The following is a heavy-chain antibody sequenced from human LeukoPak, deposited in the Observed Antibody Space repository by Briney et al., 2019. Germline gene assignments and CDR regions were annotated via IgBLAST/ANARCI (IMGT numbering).Heavy chain of an antibody. CDR3: ARHPLLYYYYYMDV. CDR2: INHSGST. J-gene: IGHJ6*03. CDR1: GGSFSGHY. V-gene: IGHV4-34*01. Sequence: SETLSLTCAVYGGSFSGHYWSWIRQPPGKGLEWIGEINHSGSTNYNPSLKSRVTISVDTSKNQFSLKLSSVTAADTAVYYCARHPLLYYYYYMDVWGKGTTVTVSS.